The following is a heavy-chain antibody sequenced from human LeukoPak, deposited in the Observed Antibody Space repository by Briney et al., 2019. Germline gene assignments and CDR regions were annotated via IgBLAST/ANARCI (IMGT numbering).Heavy chain of an antibody. CDR2: SYYSGST. D-gene: IGHD2-15*01. V-gene: IGHV4-28*01. CDR3: ARGGIVVVVAAPPRLSWFDP. CDR1: GYSISSSNW. Sequence: SDTLSLTCVVSGYSISSSNWWGWIRQPPGKGLEWIGYSYYSGSTYYNPSLKSRVTISVDTSKNQFSLKLSSVTAADTAVYYCARGGIVVVVAAPPRLSWFDPWGQGTLVTVSS. J-gene: IGHJ5*02.